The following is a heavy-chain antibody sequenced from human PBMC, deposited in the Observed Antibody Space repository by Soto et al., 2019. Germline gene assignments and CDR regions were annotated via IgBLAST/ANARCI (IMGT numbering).Heavy chain of an antibody. CDR1: GYTFTSYG. D-gene: IGHD2-2*02. Sequence: QVQLVQSGAEVKKPGASVKVSCKASGYTFTSYGISWVRQAPGQGLEWMGWISAYNGNTKYAQKLQGRVTRTTDTSTSTAYMELGSLRSDDTAVYYCARPLDGYCSSNSCYTACDYWGQGTLVTVSS. V-gene: IGHV1-18*01. CDR2: ISAYNGNT. CDR3: ARPLDGYCSSNSCYTACDY. J-gene: IGHJ4*02.